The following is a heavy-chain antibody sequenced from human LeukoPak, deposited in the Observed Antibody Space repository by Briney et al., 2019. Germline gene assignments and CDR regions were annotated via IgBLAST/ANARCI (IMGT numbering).Heavy chain of an antibody. CDR2: IIPIFGTA. J-gene: IGHJ4*02. Sequence: SVKVSCKASGGTFSSYAISWVRQAPGQGLEWMGGIIPIFGTANYAQKFQGRVTITADESTSTAYMELRSLRSDDTAVYYCARDLVHYYDSSGYFEDWGQGTLVTVSS. D-gene: IGHD3-22*01. CDR3: ARDLVHYYDSSGYFED. CDR1: GGTFSSYA. V-gene: IGHV1-69*13.